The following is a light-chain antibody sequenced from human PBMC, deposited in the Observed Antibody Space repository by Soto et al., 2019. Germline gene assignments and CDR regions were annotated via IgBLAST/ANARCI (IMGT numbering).Light chain of an antibody. Sequence: EIVLTQSPDTLSLSPGQRATLSCRASQSVRSDYFAWYQQKPGQAPRVIIYGASNRATGIPDRFSGSGSGTDFTLTISRLEPEDFAVYYCQQYGSSGTFGQGTKV. CDR1: QSVRSDY. CDR2: GAS. V-gene: IGKV3-20*01. J-gene: IGKJ1*01. CDR3: QQYGSSGT.